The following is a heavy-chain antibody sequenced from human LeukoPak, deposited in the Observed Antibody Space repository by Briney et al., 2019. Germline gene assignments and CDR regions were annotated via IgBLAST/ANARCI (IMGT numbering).Heavy chain of an antibody. J-gene: IGHJ4*02. CDR3: VKDREGEHWLAHLDY. CDR2: IWYDGSNK. V-gene: IGHV3-33*06. Sequence: GGSLRLSCAASGFIFNSYGMHWVRQAPGKGLEWVAVIWYDGSNKYYADSVKGRFTISRDNSKNTLYLQMDSLRAEDTAVYYCVKDREGEHWLAHLDYWGQGTLVTVSS. D-gene: IGHD6-19*01. CDR1: GFIFNSYG.